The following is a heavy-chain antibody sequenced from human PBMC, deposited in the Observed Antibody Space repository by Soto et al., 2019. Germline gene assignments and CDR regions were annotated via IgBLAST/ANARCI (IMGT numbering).Heavy chain of an antibody. CDR1: GFTFSSYD. V-gene: IGHV3-13*01. CDR3: ARGIVYDSSGYYYAPYNWFDP. J-gene: IGHJ5*02. CDR2: IGTAGDT. Sequence: PGGSLRLSCAASGFTFSSYDMHWVRQATGKGLEWVSAIGTAGDTYYPGSVKGRFTISRENAKNSLYLQMNSLRAEDTAVYYCARGIVYDSSGYYYAPYNWFDPWGQGTLVTVSS. D-gene: IGHD3-22*01.